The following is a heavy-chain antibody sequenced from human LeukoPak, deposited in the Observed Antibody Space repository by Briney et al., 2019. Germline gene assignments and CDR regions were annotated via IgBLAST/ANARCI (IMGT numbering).Heavy chain of an antibody. V-gene: IGHV1-69*13. J-gene: IGHJ5*02. CDR2: IIPIFGTA. Sequence: SVKVSCKASGGTFISYAISWVRQAPGQGLEWMGGIIPIFGTANYAQKFQGRVTITADESTSTAYMKLSSLRSEDTAVYYCARDPHCGGDCKDAQPYNWFDPWGQGTLVTVSS. CDR3: ARDPHCGGDCKDAQPYNWFDP. D-gene: IGHD2-21*02. CDR1: GGTFISYA.